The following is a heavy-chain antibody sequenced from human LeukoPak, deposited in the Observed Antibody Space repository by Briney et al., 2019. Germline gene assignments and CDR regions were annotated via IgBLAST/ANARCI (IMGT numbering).Heavy chain of an antibody. V-gene: IGHV3-74*01. CDR2: INSDGSST. Sequence: PGGSLRLSCAASGFTFSSSWMHWVRQAPEKGLVWVSRINSDGSSTSYADSVKGRFTISRDNAKNTLYLQMNTLRAEDTAVYYCARDGPRGSDYWGQGTLVTVSS. CDR1: GFTFSSSW. CDR3: ARDGPRGSDY. J-gene: IGHJ4*02.